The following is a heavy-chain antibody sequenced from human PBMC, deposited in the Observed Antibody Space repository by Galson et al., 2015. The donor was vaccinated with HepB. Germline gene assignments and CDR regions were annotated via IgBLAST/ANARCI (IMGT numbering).Heavy chain of an antibody. CDR3: ARRAAGDYDFWSFDY. CDR2: ISYSGST. Sequence: ETLSLTCSVSGGSVSSYYWSWIRQPPGKGLQWIGYISYSGSTIYNPSLKSRVTISVDTSKNQFSLKLTSVTAADTAVYYCARRAAGDYDFWSFDYWGQGTLVTVSS. V-gene: IGHV4-59*08. D-gene: IGHD3-3*01. CDR1: GGSVSSYY. J-gene: IGHJ4*02.